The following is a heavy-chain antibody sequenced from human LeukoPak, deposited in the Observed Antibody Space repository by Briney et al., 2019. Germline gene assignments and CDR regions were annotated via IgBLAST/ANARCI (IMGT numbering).Heavy chain of an antibody. J-gene: IGHJ5*02. V-gene: IGHV3-48*04. Sequence: GGSLRLSCAASGFTFSSYSMNWVRPAPGKGLEWVSYISSSSSTTYYADSVKGRFTISRDNAKNSLYLQMNSLIAEDTAVYYCARDVAAAAGTRGFDPWGQGTLVTVSS. CDR3: ARDVAAAAGTRGFDP. D-gene: IGHD6-13*01. CDR1: GFTFSSYS. CDR2: ISSSSSTT.